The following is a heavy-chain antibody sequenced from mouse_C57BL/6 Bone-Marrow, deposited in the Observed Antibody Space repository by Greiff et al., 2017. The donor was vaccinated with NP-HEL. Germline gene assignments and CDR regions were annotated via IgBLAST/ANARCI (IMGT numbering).Heavy chain of an antibody. CDR3: ARFANLPYYFDY. Sequence: EVQLQQSGPVLVKPGASVKMSCKASGYTFTDYYMNWVKQSHGKRLEWIGVINPYNGGTSYNQKFKGKATLTVDKSSSTAYMELNSLTSEDSAVYYCARFANLPYYFDYWGQGTTLTVSS. J-gene: IGHJ2*01. V-gene: IGHV1-19*01. CDR2: INPYNGGT. CDR1: GYTFTDYY.